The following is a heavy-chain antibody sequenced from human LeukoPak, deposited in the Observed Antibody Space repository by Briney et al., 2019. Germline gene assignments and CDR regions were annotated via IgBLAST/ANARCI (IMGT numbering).Heavy chain of an antibody. CDR2: IKQDGGEK. CDR3: ARDRAAYDILTGLYKPYYYMDV. J-gene: IGHJ6*03. Sequence: PGGSLRLSCAASGFTFSSYGMHWVRQAPGKGLEWVANIKQDGGEKYYVDSVKGRFTISRDNAKNSLFLQMNSLRAEDTAVYYCARDRAAYDILTGLYKPYYYMDVWGKGTTVTVSS. V-gene: IGHV3-7*01. CDR1: GFTFSSYG. D-gene: IGHD3-9*01.